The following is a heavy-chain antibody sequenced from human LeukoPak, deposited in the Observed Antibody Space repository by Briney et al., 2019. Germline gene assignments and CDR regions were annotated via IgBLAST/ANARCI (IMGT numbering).Heavy chain of an antibody. CDR1: GGSISPYY. CDR3: ARLPPDYGGNEYYYYYGMDV. V-gene: IGHV4-4*07. CDR2: LYVSGST. Sequence: SETLSLTCTVSGGSISPYYWNWIRQPAGKGLEWIGRLYVSGSTDYNPSLKSRVSISGDTSKNQFSLKLSSVTAADTAVYYCARLPPDYGGNEYYYYYGMDVWGQGTTVTVSS. J-gene: IGHJ6*02. D-gene: IGHD4-17*01.